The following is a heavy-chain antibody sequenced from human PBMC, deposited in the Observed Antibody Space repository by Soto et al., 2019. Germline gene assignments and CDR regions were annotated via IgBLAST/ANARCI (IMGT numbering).Heavy chain of an antibody. CDR3: AKGRFAAFDY. Sequence: EVQLLESGGDLVQPGGSLRLSCAASGFTFTSFAMNWVRQAPGKGLEWVSTISGSGGTTYYADSVKGRFTISRDNSENTLYLQMSSLRAEDTAVYYCAKGRFAAFDYWGQGTLVTV. V-gene: IGHV3-23*01. CDR2: ISGSGGTT. J-gene: IGHJ4*02. CDR1: GFTFTSFA. D-gene: IGHD3-10*01.